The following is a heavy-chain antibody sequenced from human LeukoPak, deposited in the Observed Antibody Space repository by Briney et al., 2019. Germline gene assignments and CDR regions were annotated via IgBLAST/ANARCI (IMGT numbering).Heavy chain of an antibody. Sequence: SETLSLTCTVSGGSISSYYWSWIRQPPGKGLEWIGYIYYSGSTNYNPSLKSRVTISVDTSKNQFSLKLSSVTAADTAVYYCARAPYCGGDCYGPRRFDPWGQGTLVTVSS. CDR2: IYYSGST. V-gene: IGHV4-59*01. CDR1: GGSISSYY. CDR3: ARAPYCGGDCYGPRRFDP. D-gene: IGHD2-21*02. J-gene: IGHJ5*02.